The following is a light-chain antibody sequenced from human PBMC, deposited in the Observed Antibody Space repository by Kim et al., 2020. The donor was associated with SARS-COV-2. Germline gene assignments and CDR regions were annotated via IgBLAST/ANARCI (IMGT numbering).Light chain of an antibody. CDR3: QQTYIAPFT. V-gene: IGKV1-39*01. CDR2: AAS. CDR1: QNINSH. J-gene: IGKJ3*01. Sequence: DIQMTQSPSSLSASVGDRVTITCRTSQNINSHLNWYHQKPGRAPKLRIYAASTLQGGVPSRFSGSGSETDFTLTISSLQPEDFATFFGQQTYIAPFTFGPGTKVDIK.